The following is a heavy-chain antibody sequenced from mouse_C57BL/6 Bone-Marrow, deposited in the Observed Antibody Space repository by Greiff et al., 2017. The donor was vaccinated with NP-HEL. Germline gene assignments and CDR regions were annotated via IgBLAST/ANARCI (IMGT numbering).Heavy chain of an antibody. CDR1: YTFSRRVH. J-gene: IGHJ2*01. D-gene: IGHD2-3*01. CDR2: GLGLEWIG. CDR3: TEDSTSYYCAWGWLLDY. V-gene: IGHV1-87*01. Sequence: VQLQQSGPELARLWASVKISCQAFYTFSRRVHFAIRDTNYWMQWVKQRPGLGLEWIGAIYPGNGDTSYNQKVKGKATLTADNTTSTTYMQLSSLRTEDSTSYYCAWGWLLDYWGKGTTLTVSS.